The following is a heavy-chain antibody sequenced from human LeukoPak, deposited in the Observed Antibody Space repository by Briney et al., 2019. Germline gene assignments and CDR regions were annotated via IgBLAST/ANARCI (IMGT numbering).Heavy chain of an antibody. V-gene: IGHV3-48*03. CDR1: GFTFSSYE. Sequence: PGGSLRLSCAASGFTFSSYEMNWVRQAPGKGLEWVSYISSSGSTIYYADSVKGRFTLSRDNSKNMFFLQMNFLTVEDTAIYYCAREATWGQWYFDHWGQGTPVTVSS. J-gene: IGHJ4*02. CDR3: AREATWGQWYFDH. D-gene: IGHD6-19*01. CDR2: ISSSGSTI.